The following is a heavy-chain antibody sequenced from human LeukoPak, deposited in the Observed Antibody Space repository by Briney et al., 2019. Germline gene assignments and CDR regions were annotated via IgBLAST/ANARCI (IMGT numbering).Heavy chain of an antibody. J-gene: IGHJ4*02. CDR1: GGSFSGYY. CDR3: ARAGYYYDSSGLDH. D-gene: IGHD3-22*01. CDR2: INHSGST. Sequence: PSETLSLTCAVYGGSFSGYYWSWIRQPPGKGLEWIGEINHSGSTNYNPSLKSRVTISVDTSKNQFSLKLSSVTAADTAVYYCARAGYYYDSSGLDHWGQGTLVTVSS. V-gene: IGHV4-34*01.